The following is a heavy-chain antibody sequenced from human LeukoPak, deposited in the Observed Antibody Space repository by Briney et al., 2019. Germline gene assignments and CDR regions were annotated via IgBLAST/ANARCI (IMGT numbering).Heavy chain of an antibody. CDR2: ISGSSSDI. V-gene: IGHV3-48*02. J-gene: IGHJ4*02. Sequence: GGSLSLTCAAAGFTFSSYSYYWVRQAPGKGLEWVSYISGSSSDIKYADSVKGRFTISRDNAKNSLYLQMNSLRDEDTAVYYCARCWFSGTNYKHLCDFGRQGTLVTVSS. CDR3: ARCWFSGTNYKHLCDF. CDR1: GFTFSSYS. D-gene: IGHD4/OR15-4a*01.